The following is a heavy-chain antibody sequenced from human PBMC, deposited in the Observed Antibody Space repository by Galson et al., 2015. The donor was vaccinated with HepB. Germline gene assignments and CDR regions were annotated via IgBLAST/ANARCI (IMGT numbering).Heavy chain of an antibody. CDR3: ARGGINSDYVDY. J-gene: IGHJ4*02. D-gene: IGHD1-26*01. V-gene: IGHV1-69*13. CDR1: GGTFSSYA. CDR2: IIPIFGTA. Sequence: SVKVSCKASGGTFSSYAISWVRQAPGQGLEWMGGIIPIFGTANYAQEFQGRVTFTADESTSTAYMELSSLRSEDTAVYYCARGGINSDYVDYWGQGTLVTVSS.